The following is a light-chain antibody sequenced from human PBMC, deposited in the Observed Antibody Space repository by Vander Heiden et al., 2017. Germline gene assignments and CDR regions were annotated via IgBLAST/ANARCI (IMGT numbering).Light chain of an antibody. CDR1: SPNIGIYY. CDR2: SNN. V-gene: IGLV1-47*02. Sequence: QSLLTQPPSASGTPGQSGTLSCSGSSPNIGIYYVYCYQQLPETPPKLLIYSNNQRPSGVPDRFAGTKSGTSASLTIRGHRAEDEDDYYWAAWDDSSYVFGTGTKVTVL. J-gene: IGLJ1*01. CDR3: AAWDDSSYV.